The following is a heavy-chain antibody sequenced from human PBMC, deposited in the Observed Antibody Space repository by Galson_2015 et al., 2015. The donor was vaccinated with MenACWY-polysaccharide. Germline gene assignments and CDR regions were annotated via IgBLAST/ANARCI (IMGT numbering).Heavy chain of an antibody. CDR1: GDSVSSNSAA. Sequence: ISGDSVSSNSAAWNWIRQPPSRGLEWLGRTYYRSEWYNDYAVSVKSRITINPDTSKNHFSLQLNSVTPDDTAIYYCARDPASTSWCYFDYWGQGTLVTVSS. CDR3: ARDPASTSWCYFDY. CDR2: TYYRSEWYN. V-gene: IGHV6-1*01. J-gene: IGHJ4*02. D-gene: IGHD6-13*01.